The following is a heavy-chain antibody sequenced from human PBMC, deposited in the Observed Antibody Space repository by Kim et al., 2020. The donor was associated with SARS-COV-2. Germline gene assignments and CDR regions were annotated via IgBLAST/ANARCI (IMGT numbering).Heavy chain of an antibody. J-gene: IGHJ6*02. Sequence: GGSLRLSCAASGFTFSSYAMHWVRQAPGKGLEWVAVISYDGSNKYYADSVKGRFTISRDNSKNTLYLQMNSLRAEDTAVYYCARDGEVVVPAVPAGGMDVWGQGTTVTVSS. D-gene: IGHD2-2*01. CDR1: GFTFSSYA. V-gene: IGHV3-30*04. CDR3: ARDGEVVVPAVPAGGMDV. CDR2: ISYDGSNK.